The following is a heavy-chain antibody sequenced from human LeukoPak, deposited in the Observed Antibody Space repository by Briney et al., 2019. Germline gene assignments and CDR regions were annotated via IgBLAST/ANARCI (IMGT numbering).Heavy chain of an antibody. V-gene: IGHV3-30*14. Sequence: GGSLRLSCAASGFTFSSYAMHWVRQAPGKGLEWVAVISYDGSNKYYADSVKGRFTISRDNSKNTLYLQMDSLRAEDTALYYCARDLGFGDYGMDVWGKGTTVTVSS. J-gene: IGHJ6*04. CDR3: ARDLGFGDYGMDV. D-gene: IGHD3-10*01. CDR1: GFTFSSYA. CDR2: ISYDGSNK.